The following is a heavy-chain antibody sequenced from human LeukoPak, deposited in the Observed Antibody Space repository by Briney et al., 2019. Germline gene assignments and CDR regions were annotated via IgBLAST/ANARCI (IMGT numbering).Heavy chain of an antibody. CDR2: IIPILGIA. CDR1: GGTFSSYT. CDR3: AREGLFGVARNYYYGMDV. V-gene: IGHV1-69*04. D-gene: IGHD3-3*01. J-gene: IGHJ6*02. Sequence: ASVKVSCKASGGTFSSYTISWVRQAPGQGLEWMGRIIPILGIANYAQKFQGRVTITADKSTSTAYVELSSLRSEDTAVYYCAREGLFGVARNYYYGMDVWGQGTTVTVSS.